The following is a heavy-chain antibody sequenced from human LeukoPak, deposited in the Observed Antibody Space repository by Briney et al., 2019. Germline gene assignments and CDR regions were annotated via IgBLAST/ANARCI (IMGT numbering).Heavy chain of an antibody. D-gene: IGHD6-13*01. CDR3: ARHLAAAGKVDY. Sequence: GGSLRLSCAASGFTFSSYAMSWVRQAPGKGLEWVSAISGSGGSTYYADSVKGRFTISRDNSKNTLYLQMNSLRAEDTAVYYCARHLAAAGKVDYWGQGTLVTVSS. V-gene: IGHV3-23*01. CDR1: GFTFSSYA. CDR2: ISGSGGST. J-gene: IGHJ4*02.